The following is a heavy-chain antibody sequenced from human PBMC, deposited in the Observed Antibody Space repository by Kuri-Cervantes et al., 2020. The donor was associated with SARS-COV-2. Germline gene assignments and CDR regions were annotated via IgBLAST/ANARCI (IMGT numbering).Heavy chain of an antibody. J-gene: IGHJ3*02. CDR1: GGTLSTYT. CDR3: ARDSEFTRDAFEI. CDR2: IIPVPRVE. Sequence: LVKVSCKASGGTLSTYTVTWVRQAPGQGLEWMGRIIPVPRVENYAQKFQGRVTITADKSTNTAYMELTSLRSEDTAVYYCARDSEFTRDAFEIWGQGTMVTVSS. V-gene: IGHV1-69*04.